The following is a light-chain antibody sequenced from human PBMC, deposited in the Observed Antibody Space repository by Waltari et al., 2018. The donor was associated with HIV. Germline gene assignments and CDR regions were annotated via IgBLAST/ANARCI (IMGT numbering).Light chain of an antibody. V-gene: IGLV2-14*01. CDR2: EVS. CDR1: SSDIGGYKY. Sequence: QSALTQPASVSGSPGQSITISCTGTSSDIGGYKYVSWYQQQPGKAPKLMISEVSNRPSVVLNRFSGSKSGNTASLTISGLQAEDEADYYCSSYTTSSTWVFGGGTKLTVL. CDR3: SSYTTSSTWV. J-gene: IGLJ3*02.